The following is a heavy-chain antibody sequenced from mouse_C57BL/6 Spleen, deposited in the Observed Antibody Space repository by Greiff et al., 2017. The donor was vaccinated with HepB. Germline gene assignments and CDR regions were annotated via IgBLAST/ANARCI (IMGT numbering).Heavy chain of an antibody. CDR3: ARSDYGSSYNVGY. CDR1: GYTFTSYW. CDR2: IHPNSGST. Sequence: VQLQQPGAELVKPGASVKLSCKASGYTFTSYWMHWVKQRPGQGLEWIGMIHPNSGSTNYNEKFKSKATLTVDKSSSTAYMQLSSLTSEDSAVYYCARSDYGSSYNVGYWGQGTLVTVSA. D-gene: IGHD1-1*01. V-gene: IGHV1-64*01. J-gene: IGHJ3*01.